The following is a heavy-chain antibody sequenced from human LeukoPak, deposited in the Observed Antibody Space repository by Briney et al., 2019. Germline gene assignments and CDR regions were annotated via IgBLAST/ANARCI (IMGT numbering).Heavy chain of an antibody. CDR1: GFTFSSSW. CDR2: IHRAGSST. V-gene: IGHV3-74*01. D-gene: IGHD3-16*01. Sequence: PGGSLRLSCVASGFTFSSSWMHWVRQAPGKGLVWVSRIHRAGSSTNYADSVKGRFTVSRDSAKNTLYLQMTSLRPEDTAVYYCATAFGSGYDYWGQGTLVTVSS. CDR3: ATAFGSGYDY. J-gene: IGHJ4*02.